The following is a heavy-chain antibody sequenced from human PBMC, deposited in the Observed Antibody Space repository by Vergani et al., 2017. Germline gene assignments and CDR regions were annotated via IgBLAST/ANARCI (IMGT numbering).Heavy chain of an antibody. D-gene: IGHD3-22*01. V-gene: IGHV4-61*10. Sequence: QVQLQESGPGLVKPSETLSLTCTVSGGSVSSGSYYWSWIRQPAGKGLEWIGYIYYSGSTNYNPSLKSRVTISGDTSKNHFSLKLSSVTAADPAVYYCARVYYYDSSGYSRAFDIWGQGTMVTVSS. J-gene: IGHJ3*02. CDR2: IYYSGST. CDR1: GGSVSSGSYY. CDR3: ARVYYYDSSGYSRAFDI.